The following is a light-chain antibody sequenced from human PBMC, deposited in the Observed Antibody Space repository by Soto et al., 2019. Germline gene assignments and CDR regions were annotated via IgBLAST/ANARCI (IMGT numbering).Light chain of an antibody. Sequence: QSVLTQPPSASGTPGQRVTISCSGSSSNIGGNIVNWYQQLPGTVPKLLIFGNDQRPSWVPDRFSGSKSGTSASLAISGLQSEDEASYYCAAWDDSLNGVVFGGGTKVTVL. CDR2: GND. CDR1: SSNIGGNI. J-gene: IGLJ2*01. CDR3: AAWDDSLNGVV. V-gene: IGLV1-44*01.